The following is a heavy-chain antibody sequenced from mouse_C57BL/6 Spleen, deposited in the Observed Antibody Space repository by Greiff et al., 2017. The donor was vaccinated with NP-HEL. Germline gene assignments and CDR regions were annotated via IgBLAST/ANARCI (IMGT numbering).Heavy chain of an antibody. CDR3: ARGYYDYDDAMDY. J-gene: IGHJ4*01. CDR1: GFTFSDYG. V-gene: IGHV5-17*01. D-gene: IGHD2-4*01. Sequence: EVQLVESGGGLVKPGGSLKLSCAASGFTFSDYGMHWVRQAPEKGLEWVAYISSGSSTIYYADTVKGRFTISRDNAKNTLFLQMTSLRSEDTAMYYCARGYYDYDDAMDYWGQGTSVTVSS. CDR2: ISSGSSTI.